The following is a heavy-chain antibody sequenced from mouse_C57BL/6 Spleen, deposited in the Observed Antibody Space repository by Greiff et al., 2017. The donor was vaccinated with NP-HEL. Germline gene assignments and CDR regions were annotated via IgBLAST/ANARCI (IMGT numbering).Heavy chain of an antibody. CDR1: GFTFSSYT. Sequence: DVKLVESGGGLVKPGGSLKLSCAASGFTFSSYTMSWVRQTPEKRLEWVATISGGGGNTYYPDSVKGRFTISRDNAKNTLYLQMSSLRSEDTALYYCARQGYYDCGDVPFAYWGQGTLVTVSA. CDR3: ARQGYYDCGDVPFAY. CDR2: ISGGGGNT. J-gene: IGHJ3*01. V-gene: IGHV5-9*01. D-gene: IGHD2-4*01.